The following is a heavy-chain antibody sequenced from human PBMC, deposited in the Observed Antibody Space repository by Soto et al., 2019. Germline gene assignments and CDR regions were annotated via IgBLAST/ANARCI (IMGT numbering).Heavy chain of an antibody. J-gene: IGHJ4*02. D-gene: IGHD5-12*01. CDR3: ARSTKRRRIVATIKHYFDY. V-gene: IGHV4-34*01. CDR1: GGSFSGYY. CDR2: INHRGST. Sequence: QVQLQQWGAGLLKPSETLSLTCAVYGGSFSGYYWSWIRQPPGKGLAWIGEINHRGSTNYNPSLKSRVTISVDTSKNQFSLKLSSVTAADTAVYYCARSTKRRRIVATIKHYFDYWGQGTLVTVSS.